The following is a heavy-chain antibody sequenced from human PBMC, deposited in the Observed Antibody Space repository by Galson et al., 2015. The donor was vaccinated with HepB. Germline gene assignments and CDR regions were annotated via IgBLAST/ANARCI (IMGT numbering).Heavy chain of an antibody. CDR2: ILTDNGNT. V-gene: IGHV1-3*04. CDR3: AKDGAVDRTASNWFDP. J-gene: IGHJ5*02. CDR1: GYTFTNYA. Sequence: SVKVSCKASGYTFTNYAIHWVRQAPGQRLEWMGWILTDNGNTKYSQNFQGRVTITRDTSASTAYMELSSLTSEDTAVYYCAKDGAVDRTASNWFDPWGQGTLVTVSS. D-gene: IGHD6-19*01.